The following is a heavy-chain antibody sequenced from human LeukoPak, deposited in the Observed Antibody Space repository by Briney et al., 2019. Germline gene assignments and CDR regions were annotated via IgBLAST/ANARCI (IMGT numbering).Heavy chain of an antibody. J-gene: IGHJ4*02. Sequence: GGSLRLSCAASGFTFSRYAMHWVRQAPGKGLEYVSAISSTGRSTLYGNSVKGRFTISRDNSKNTLYLQLGSLRAEAMAVYYCARAALGAAIDYWGQGTLVTVSS. CDR3: ARAALGAAIDY. V-gene: IGHV3-64*01. CDR1: GFTFSRYA. CDR2: ISSTGRST. D-gene: IGHD1-26*01.